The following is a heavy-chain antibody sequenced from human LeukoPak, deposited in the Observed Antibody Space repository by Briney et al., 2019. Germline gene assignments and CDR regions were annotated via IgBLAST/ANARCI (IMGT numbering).Heavy chain of an antibody. V-gene: IGHV4-59*01. J-gene: IGHJ4*02. Sequence: SETLSLTCTVSGGSISSYYWSWIRQPPGKGLEWIGYIYYSGSTNYNPSLKSRVTISVDTSKNQFSLKLSSVTAADTAVYYCAGPLSGYCFFDYWGQGTLVTVSS. CDR1: GGSISSYY. D-gene: IGHD3-22*01. CDR3: AGPLSGYCFFDY. CDR2: IYYSGST.